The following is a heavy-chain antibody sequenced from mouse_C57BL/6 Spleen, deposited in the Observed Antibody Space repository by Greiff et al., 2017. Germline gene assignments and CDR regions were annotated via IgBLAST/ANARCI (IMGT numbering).Heavy chain of an antibody. CDR2: IYPRSGNT. J-gene: IGHJ4*01. CDR3: KGGNSLMDY. CDR1: GYTFTSYG. D-gene: IGHD2-1*01. Sequence: QVQLQQSGAELARPGASVKLSCKASGYTFTSYGISWVKQRTGQGLEWIGEIYPRSGNTYYNEKFKGKATLTADKSSSTAYMELRSLTSEDSAVYFCKGGNSLMDYWGQGTSVTVSS. V-gene: IGHV1-81*01.